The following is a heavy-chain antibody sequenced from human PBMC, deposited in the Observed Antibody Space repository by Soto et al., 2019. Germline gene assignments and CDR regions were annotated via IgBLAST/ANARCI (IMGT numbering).Heavy chain of an antibody. D-gene: IGHD1-26*01. Sequence: QVQLVESGGGVVQPGRSLRLSCAASGFTVSAYTMHWVRQAPGKGLEWVAVISSDGNNKYYTDSVKGRFTISRDTSTNTLYLQMNSLRVEDTAVYYCARWEQPLFDYWGQGTLVTVSS. J-gene: IGHJ4*02. CDR2: ISSDGNNK. V-gene: IGHV3-30-3*01. CDR1: GFTVSAYT. CDR3: ARWEQPLFDY.